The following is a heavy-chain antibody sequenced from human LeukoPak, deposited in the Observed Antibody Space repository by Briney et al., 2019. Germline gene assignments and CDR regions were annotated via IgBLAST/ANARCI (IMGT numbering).Heavy chain of an antibody. CDR2: IYHHGAT. D-gene: IGHD5-12*01. CDR1: GGSISSNNW. J-gene: IGHJ4*02. V-gene: IGHV4-4*02. Sequence: TETLSLTCAVSGGSISSNNWWSWVRQPPGKGLEWIGEIYHHGATNYNPSLKSRVTLSVDKSKNQFSLELRSVTAADTAVYYCARGPSVAAHLDYWGQGTLVTVSS. CDR3: ARGPSVAAHLDY.